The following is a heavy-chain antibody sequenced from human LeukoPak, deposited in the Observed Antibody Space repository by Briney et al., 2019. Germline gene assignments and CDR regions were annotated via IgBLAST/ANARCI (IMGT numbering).Heavy chain of an antibody. CDR1: GGSISSSSYY. Sequence: KPSETLSLTCTVSGGSISSSSYYWGWIRQPPGKGLEWIGSIYYSGSTNYNPSLKSRVTISVDTSKNQFSLKLSSVTAADTAVYYCARVDPDSSSTLEVFDYWGQGTLVTVSS. D-gene: IGHD6-6*01. V-gene: IGHV4-39*07. CDR3: ARVDPDSSSTLEVFDY. CDR2: IYYSGST. J-gene: IGHJ4*02.